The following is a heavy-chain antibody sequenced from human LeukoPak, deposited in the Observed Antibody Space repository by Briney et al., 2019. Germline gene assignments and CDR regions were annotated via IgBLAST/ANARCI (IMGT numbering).Heavy chain of an antibody. CDR1: GFTFDDYA. CDR2: ISWNSGSI. D-gene: IGHD6-13*01. J-gene: IGHJ4*02. Sequence: GRSLRLSCAASGFTFDDYAMRWVRQAPGKGLEWVSGISWNSGSIGYADSVKGRFTISRDNAKNSLYLQMNSLRAEDMALYYCAKDIGYSSSWYYFDYWGQGTLVTVSS. V-gene: IGHV3-9*03. CDR3: AKDIGYSSSWYYFDY.